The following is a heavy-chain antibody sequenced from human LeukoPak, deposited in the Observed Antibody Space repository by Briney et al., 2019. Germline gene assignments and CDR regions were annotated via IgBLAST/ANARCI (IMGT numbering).Heavy chain of an antibody. CDR3: AREVFSATTGSFDY. J-gene: IGHJ4*02. CDR1: GFTFSSYA. D-gene: IGHD1-1*01. V-gene: IGHV3-30-3*01. Sequence: GGSLRLSCAASGFTFSSYAKHWVRQAPGKGLEWVAVISYDGSSKYYADSVKGRFTISRDNSKNSLYLQVNSLRAEDTAVYYCAREVFSATTGSFDYWGQGTLVTVSS. CDR2: ISYDGSSK.